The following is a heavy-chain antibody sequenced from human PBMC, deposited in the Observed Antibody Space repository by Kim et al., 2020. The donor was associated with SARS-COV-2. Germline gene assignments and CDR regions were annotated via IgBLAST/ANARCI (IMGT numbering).Heavy chain of an antibody. CDR1: GGTFSSYA. V-gene: IGHV1-69*13. Sequence: SVKVSCKASGGTFSSYAISWVRQAPGQGLEWMGGIIPIFGTANYAQKFQGRVTITADESTSTAYMELSSLRSEDTAVYYCARDRAPSDAFDIWGQGTMVTVSS. J-gene: IGHJ3*02. CDR2: IIPIFGTA. CDR3: ARDRAPSDAFDI.